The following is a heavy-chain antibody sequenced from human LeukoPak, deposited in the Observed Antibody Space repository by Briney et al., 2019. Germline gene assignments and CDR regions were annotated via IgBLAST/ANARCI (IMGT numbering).Heavy chain of an antibody. CDR2: INPNSGGT. CDR1: GYTFTGYY. J-gene: IGHJ4*02. Sequence: ASVKVSCKASGYTFTGYYMHWVRHAPGQGLEWMGWINPNSGGTNYAQKFQGRVTMTRDTSISTAYMELSRLRSDDTAVYYCARVEWELGPYYFDYWGQGTLVTVSS. V-gene: IGHV1-2*02. CDR3: ARVEWELGPYYFDY. D-gene: IGHD1-26*01.